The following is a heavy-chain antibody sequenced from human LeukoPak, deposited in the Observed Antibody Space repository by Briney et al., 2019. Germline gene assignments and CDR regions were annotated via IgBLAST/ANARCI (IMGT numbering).Heavy chain of an antibody. D-gene: IGHD1-14*01. V-gene: IGHV6-1*01. CDR3: ARWDNGTEYFDS. CDR1: GDSVSSNSVA. Sequence: SQTLSLTCAISGDSVSSNSVAWNWIRQSPSRGLEWLGRTSYRSKWYNNYAVSVKSRITINPDTSRNQFSLQLKSVTPEDTAVYYCARWDNGTEYFDSWGQGTLVTVSS. J-gene: IGHJ4*02. CDR2: TSYRSKWYN.